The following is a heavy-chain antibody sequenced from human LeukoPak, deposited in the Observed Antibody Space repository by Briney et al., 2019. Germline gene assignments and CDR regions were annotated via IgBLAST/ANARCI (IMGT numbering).Heavy chain of an antibody. J-gene: IGHJ4*02. CDR3: ARVDEDGFDY. Sequence: ASVKVSCKAFGYTFTGYWMHWVRQAPGQGLEWMGWINPNSGGTNYAQKFQGRVTMTRDTSISTAYMELRSLRSDDTAVYYCARVDEDGFDYWGQGTLVTVSS. V-gene: IGHV1-2*02. CDR1: GYTFTGYW. CDR2: INPNSGGT.